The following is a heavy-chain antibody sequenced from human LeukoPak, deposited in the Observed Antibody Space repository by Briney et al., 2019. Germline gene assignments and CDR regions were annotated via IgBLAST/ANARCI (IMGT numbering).Heavy chain of an antibody. CDR1: GYTFTGYY. D-gene: IGHD3-9*01. CDR3: ARDRDILTGPFDY. Sequence: SVKVSCKASGYTFTGYYMHWVRQAPGQGLEWMGGIIPIFGTANYAQKFQGRVTITADESTSTAYMELSSLRSEDTAVYYCARDRDILTGPFDYWGQGTLVTVSS. V-gene: IGHV1-69*13. J-gene: IGHJ4*02. CDR2: IIPIFGTA.